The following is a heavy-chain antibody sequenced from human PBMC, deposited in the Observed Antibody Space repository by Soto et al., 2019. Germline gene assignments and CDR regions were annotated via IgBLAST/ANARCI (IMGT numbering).Heavy chain of an antibody. J-gene: IGHJ6*02. Sequence: PGDSLKISSTGSRYPRTSYWLGWVPQISRKGLEWMVIIYPGDSDAIYSPSFQGQVTISADKSISTAYLQWSSLKASGSGMYYCARHGRVKDSSSGLLDYYYYGIDVWGQGTAVTVSS. CDR3: ARHGRVKDSSSGLLDYYYYGIDV. CDR2: IYPGDSDA. CDR1: RYPRTSYW. V-gene: IGHV5-51*01. D-gene: IGHD6-6*01.